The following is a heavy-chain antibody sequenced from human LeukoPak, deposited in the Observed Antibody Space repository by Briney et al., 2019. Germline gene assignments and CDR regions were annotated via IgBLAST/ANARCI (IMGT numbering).Heavy chain of an antibody. CDR2: INHSGST. Sequence: TSETLSLTCAVYGGSFSGYHWSWIRQPPGKGLEWIGEINHSGSTNYNPSLKSRVTISVDTSKNQFSLKLSSVTAADTAVYYCARVGPWGYSYGFNWFDPWGQGTLVTVSS. J-gene: IGHJ5*02. CDR1: GGSFSGYH. D-gene: IGHD5-18*01. V-gene: IGHV4-34*01. CDR3: ARVGPWGYSYGFNWFDP.